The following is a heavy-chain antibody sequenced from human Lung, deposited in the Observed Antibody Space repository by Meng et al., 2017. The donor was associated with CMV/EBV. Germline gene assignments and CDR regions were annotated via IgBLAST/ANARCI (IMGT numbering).Heavy chain of an antibody. Sequence: ESXKISCAVSGFSGSGIHWVRQASGKGLEWVGHSRSKDFSYATEFAASVKGRFTISRDESKNTAHLQMNSLKTEDTAVYYCTKDWSHAMDVWGQGTTVTV. CDR3: TKDWSHAMDV. V-gene: IGHV3-73*01. D-gene: IGHD1-1*01. CDR1: GFSGSG. J-gene: IGHJ6*02. CDR2: SRSKDFSYAT.